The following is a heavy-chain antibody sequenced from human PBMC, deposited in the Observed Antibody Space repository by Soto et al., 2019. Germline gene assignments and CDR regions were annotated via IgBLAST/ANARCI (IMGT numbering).Heavy chain of an antibody. CDR1: GFTFSSYS. D-gene: IGHD2-15*01. CDR3: ARMCSGGSCNGAFDI. V-gene: IGHV3-21*01. Sequence: GGSLRLSCAASGFTFSSYSMNWVRQAPGKGLEWVSSISSSSSYIYYADSVKGRFTISRDNAKNSLYLQMNSLRAEDTAVYYCARMCSGGSCNGAFDIWGQGTMVTVS. CDR2: ISSSSSYI. J-gene: IGHJ3*02.